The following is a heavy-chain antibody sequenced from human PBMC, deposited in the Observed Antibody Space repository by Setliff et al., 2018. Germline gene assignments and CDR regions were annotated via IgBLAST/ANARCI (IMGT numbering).Heavy chain of an antibody. Sequence: PSETLPLTCSVSGDSINHFFWTWVRLSPGKGLEWIGYIYYSGGATYNPSLRGRASIAIGASKAHFSLDLRTVTTADTAVYYCARDASFGFDVWGPGITVTVSS. CDR1: GDSINHFF. D-gene: IGHD2-2*01. J-gene: IGHJ6*02. CDR3: ARDASFGFDV. CDR2: IYYSGGA. V-gene: IGHV4-59*01.